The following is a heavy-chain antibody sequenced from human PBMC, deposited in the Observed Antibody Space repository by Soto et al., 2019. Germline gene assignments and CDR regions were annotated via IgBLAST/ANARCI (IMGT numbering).Heavy chain of an antibody. CDR3: ARSSDSSIAVTQFDS. CDR1: GDSINSVDYY. V-gene: IGHV4-61*08. D-gene: IGHD6-19*01. J-gene: IGHJ4*02. Sequence: QVQLQESGPGLVKPSETLSLTCAVSGDSINSVDYYWSWIRQPPGKGLEWIGYVYYSGNTNYNPSLKSRVSISLDRSKKQFSLKLRSVTAGDTAVYYCARSSDSSIAVTQFDSWGQGTRVIASS. CDR2: VYYSGNT.